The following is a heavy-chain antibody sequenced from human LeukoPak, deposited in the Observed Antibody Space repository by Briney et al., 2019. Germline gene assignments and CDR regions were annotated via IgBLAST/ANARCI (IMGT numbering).Heavy chain of an antibody. Sequence: SETLSLTCTVSGGSISSYYWSWIRQPPGKGLEWIAYIYYSGSTNYNASLKSRVTISVDTSKNKFSLKLSSVTAADTAVYYCARLGIAAAGTNSYYIDVWGKGTTVTASS. J-gene: IGHJ6*03. CDR2: IYYSGST. V-gene: IGHV4-59*01. CDR1: GGSISSYY. CDR3: ARLGIAAAGTNSYYIDV. D-gene: IGHD6-13*01.